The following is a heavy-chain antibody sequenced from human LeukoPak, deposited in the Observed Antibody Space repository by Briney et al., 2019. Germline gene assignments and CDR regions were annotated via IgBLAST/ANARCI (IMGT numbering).Heavy chain of an antibody. CDR2: IYYSGST. D-gene: IGHD3-22*01. V-gene: IGHV4-61*08. CDR1: GGSISSGGYY. J-gene: IGHJ6*02. Sequence: SETLSLTCTVSGGSISSGGYYWSWIRQHPGKGLEWIGYIYYSGSTNYNPSLKSRVTISVDTSKNQFSLKLSSVTAADTAVYYCARVVMDPNGNNYYYYYGMDVWGQGTTVTVSS. CDR3: ARVVMDPNGNNYYYYYGMDV.